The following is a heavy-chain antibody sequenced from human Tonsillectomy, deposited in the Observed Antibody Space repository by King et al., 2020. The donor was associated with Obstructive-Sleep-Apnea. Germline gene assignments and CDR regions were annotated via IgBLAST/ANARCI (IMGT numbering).Heavy chain of an antibody. CDR2: INHSGST. J-gene: IGHJ6*02. Sequence: VQLQQWGAGLLKPSEPLSLPCAVYGGSFSGYYWSWLRQPPGKGLEWIGEINHSGSTNYNPSLKSRVTISVDTSKNQFSLKLSSVTAADTAVYYCARGGKALGPAAHVLYYYYYGMDVWGQGTTVTVSS. D-gene: IGHD2-2*01. V-gene: IGHV4-34*01. CDR1: GGSFSGYY. CDR3: ARGGKALGPAAHVLYYYYYGMDV.